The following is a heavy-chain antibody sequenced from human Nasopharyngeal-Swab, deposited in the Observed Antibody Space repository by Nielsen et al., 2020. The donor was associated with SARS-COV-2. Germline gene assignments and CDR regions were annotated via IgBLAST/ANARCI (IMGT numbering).Heavy chain of an antibody. J-gene: IGHJ6*02. Sequence: GGSLRLSCAASGFTSRSYAISWVRQAPGKGLEWVSVISGSDYTTYYADSVKGRFTTSRDNSKNTVNLQMNSLRVEDTAIYYCAKDRDSGDDSDDYYHYYGMDVWGQGTTVTVFS. CDR1: GFTSRSYA. D-gene: IGHD5-12*01. V-gene: IGHV3-23*01. CDR2: ISGSDYTT. CDR3: AKDRDSGDDSDDYYHYYGMDV.